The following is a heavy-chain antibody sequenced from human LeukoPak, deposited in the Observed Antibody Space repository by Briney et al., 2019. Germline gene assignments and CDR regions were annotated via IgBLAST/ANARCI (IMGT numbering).Heavy chain of an antibody. CDR1: GGSFSGYY. CDR2: IKEDGSER. V-gene: IGHV3-7*03. J-gene: IGHJ6*02. CDR3: ARDNWNYGSSMDV. D-gene: IGHD1-7*01. Sequence: ETLSLTCAVYGGSFSGYYWSWIRQPPGKGLEWVASIKEDGSERQYVDSVKGRFTISRDNSKNTLYPQMNSLRAEDTAVYYCARDNWNYGSSMDVWGQGTTVTVSS.